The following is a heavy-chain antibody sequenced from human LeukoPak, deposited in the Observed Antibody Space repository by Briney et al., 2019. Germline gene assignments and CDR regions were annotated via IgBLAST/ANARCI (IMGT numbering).Heavy chain of an antibody. D-gene: IGHD6-13*01. V-gene: IGHV3-11*04. J-gene: IGHJ4*02. Sequence: GGSLRLSCAASGFAFSDYYMSWIRQAPGRGLEWVSYISSSGSTIYYADSVKGRFTISRDNAKNSLYLQMNSLRAEDTAVYYCARVGSAAAGTRLFDYWGQGTLVTVSS. CDR2: ISSSGSTI. CDR3: ARVGSAAAGTRLFDY. CDR1: GFAFSDYY.